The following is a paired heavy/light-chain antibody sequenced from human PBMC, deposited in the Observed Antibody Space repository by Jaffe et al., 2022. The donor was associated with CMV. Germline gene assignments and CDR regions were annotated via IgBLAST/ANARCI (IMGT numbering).Heavy chain of an antibody. CDR3: ATPNRDYYDSSGYYVRAFDI. CDR1: GGTFSSYA. D-gene: IGHD3-22*01. V-gene: IGHV1-69*01. Sequence: QVQLVQSGAEVKKPGSSVKVSCKASGGTFSSYAISWVRQAPGQGLEWMGGIIPIFGTANYAQKFQGRVTITADESTSTAYMELSSLRSEDTAVYYCATPNRDYYDSSGYYVRAFDIWGQGTMVTVSS. J-gene: IGHJ3*02. CDR2: IIPIFGTA.
Light chain of an antibody. V-gene: IGLV3-21*04. CDR1: NIGSKS. CDR3: QVWDSSSDHFYV. CDR2: YDS. J-gene: IGLJ1*01. Sequence: SYVLTQPPSVSVAPGKTARITCGGNNIGSKSVHWYQQKPGQAPVLVIYYDSDRPSGIPERFSGSNSGNTATLTISRVEAGDEADYYCQVWDSSSDHFYVFGTGTKVTVL.